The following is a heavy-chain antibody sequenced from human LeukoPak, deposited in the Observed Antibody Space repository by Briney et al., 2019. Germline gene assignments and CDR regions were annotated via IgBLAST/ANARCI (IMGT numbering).Heavy chain of an antibody. V-gene: IGHV1-2*02. Sequence: GASVKVSCKASGYTFTSYGISWVRQAPGQGLEWMGWINPNSGGTNYAQKFQGRVTMTRDTSISTAYMELSRLRSDDTAVYYCARGELLWFGESPMDVWGKGTTVTISS. CDR2: INPNSGGT. D-gene: IGHD3-10*01. CDR1: GYTFTSYG. J-gene: IGHJ6*03. CDR3: ARGELLWFGESPMDV.